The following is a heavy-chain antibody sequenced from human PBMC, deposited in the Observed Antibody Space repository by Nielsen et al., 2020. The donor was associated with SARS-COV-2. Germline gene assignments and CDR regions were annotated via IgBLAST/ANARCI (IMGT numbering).Heavy chain of an antibody. V-gene: IGHV3-23*01. Sequence: GESLKISCAASGFTFSSYAMSWVRQAPGKGLEWVSAISDSGVSTYYADSVKGRFTISRDNSKNTLYLQMNSLRAEDTAVYYCAKRGFLTGYYLYYFDYWGQGTLVTVSS. J-gene: IGHJ4*02. D-gene: IGHD3-9*01. CDR3: AKRGFLTGYYLYYFDY. CDR1: GFTFSSYA. CDR2: ISDSGVST.